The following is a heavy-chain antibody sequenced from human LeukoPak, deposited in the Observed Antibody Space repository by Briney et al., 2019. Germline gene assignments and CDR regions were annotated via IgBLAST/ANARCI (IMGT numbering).Heavy chain of an antibody. CDR1: GDSISSSNCY. CDR3: ARSGYYYGSGSYPPPLYYFDY. V-gene: IGHV4-39*07. D-gene: IGHD3-10*01. Sequence: SETLSLTCTVAGDSISSSNCYWGWIRQPPGKGVEWIGSIYFSGGTYYNASLKSRVTISVDTSKNQFSLKLSSVTAADTAVYYCARSGYYYGSGSYPPPLYYFDYWGQGTLVTVSS. CDR2: IYFSGGT. J-gene: IGHJ4*02.